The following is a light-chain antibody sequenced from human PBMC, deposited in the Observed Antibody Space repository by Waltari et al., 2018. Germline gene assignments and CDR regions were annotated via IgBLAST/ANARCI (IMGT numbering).Light chain of an antibody. V-gene: IGKV3-20*01. CDR2: GAS. CDR1: QSLTKRY. Sequence: EVVLTQSPDTLSLSPGERATRSSRASQSLTKRYLAWYQQKPGRAPRLLIYGASSRAACIPDRFSGRGSGTDFTLTISTLERDDFAVYYCQQYGSSVLYTFGAGTTLEIQ. J-gene: IGKJ2*01. CDR3: QQYGSSVLYT.